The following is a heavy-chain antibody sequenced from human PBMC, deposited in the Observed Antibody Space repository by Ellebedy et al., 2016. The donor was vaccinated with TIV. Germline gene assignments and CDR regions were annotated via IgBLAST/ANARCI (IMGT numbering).Heavy chain of an antibody. Sequence: SVKVSXKASGGSVSRYGLSCVRKAPGQGLEWTGGIIPIFARANYAQKLHDRVIMTADESTSTAYMEMRSLRSEDTAIYYCARAVPSDASSWYFDSWGQGTLVSVTS. D-gene: IGHD6-13*01. J-gene: IGHJ4*02. V-gene: IGHV1-69*13. CDR1: GGSVSRYG. CDR3: ARAVPSDASSWYFDS. CDR2: IIPIFARA.